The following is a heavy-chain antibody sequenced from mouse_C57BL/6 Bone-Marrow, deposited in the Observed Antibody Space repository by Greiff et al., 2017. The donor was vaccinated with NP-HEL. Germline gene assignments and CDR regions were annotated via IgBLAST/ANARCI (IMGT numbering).Heavy chain of an antibody. CDR2: IYPRSGNT. CDR3: APYDYDWFAY. CDR1: GYTFTGYG. J-gene: IGHJ3*01. D-gene: IGHD2-4*01. Sequence: QVQLQQSGAELARPGASVKLSCKASGYTFTGYGISWVKQRTGQGLEWIGEIYPRSGNTYYNEKFKGKATLTADKSSSTAYMELRSLTSEDSAVYFCAPYDYDWFAYWGQGTLVTVSA. V-gene: IGHV1-81*01.